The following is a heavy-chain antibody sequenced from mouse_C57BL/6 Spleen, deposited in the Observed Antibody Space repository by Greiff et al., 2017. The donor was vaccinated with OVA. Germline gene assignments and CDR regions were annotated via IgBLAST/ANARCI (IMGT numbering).Heavy chain of an antibody. D-gene: IGHD1-1*01. CDR2: ISNLAYSI. CDR3: ARHGNTTVPRYFDV. V-gene: IGHV5-15*01. CDR1: GFTFSDYG. Sequence: DVMLVESGGGLVQPGGSLKLSCAASGFTFSDYGMAWVRQAPRKGPEWVAFISNLAYSIYYADTVTGRFTISRENAKNTLYLEMSSLRSEDTAMYCCARHGNTTVPRYFDVWGTGTTVTVSS. J-gene: IGHJ1*03.